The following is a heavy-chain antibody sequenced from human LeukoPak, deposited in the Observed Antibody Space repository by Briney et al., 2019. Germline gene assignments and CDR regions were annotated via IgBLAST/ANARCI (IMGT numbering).Heavy chain of an antibody. D-gene: IGHD1-7*01. CDR1: GYTFNRYY. CDR3: AREDNWNYDY. Sequence: ASVKVSCKASGYTFNRYYMHWVRQAPGHGLEWMGWLNINSGVSKYAQKFQGRVTMTRDTSISTAYMELSSLRSDDTAVYYCAREDNWNYDYWGQGTLVTVSS. J-gene: IGHJ4*02. V-gene: IGHV1-2*02. CDR2: LNINSGVS.